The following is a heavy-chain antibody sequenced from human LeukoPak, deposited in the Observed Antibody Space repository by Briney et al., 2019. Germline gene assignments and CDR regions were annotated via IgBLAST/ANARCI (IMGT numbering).Heavy chain of an antibody. CDR2: IYYSGST. V-gene: IGHV4-30-4*01. CDR3: ARDPLDIVATINRNDAFDI. CDR1: GGSISSGDYY. D-gene: IGHD5-12*01. J-gene: IGHJ3*02. Sequence: SETLSLTCTVSGGSISSGDYYWSWIRQPPGKGLEWIGYIYYSGSTYYNPSLKSRVTISVDTSKNQFSLKLSSVTAADTAVYYCARDPLDIVATINRNDAFDIWGQGTMVTVSS.